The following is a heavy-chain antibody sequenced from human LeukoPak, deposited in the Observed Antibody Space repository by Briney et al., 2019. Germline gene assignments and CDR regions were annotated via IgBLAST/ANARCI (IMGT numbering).Heavy chain of an antibody. Sequence: SETLSLTCAVYGGSFSGYYWSWIRQPPGKGLEWIGEINHSGNTNYNPSLKSRVTISVDTSKNQFSLKLSSVTAADTAVYYCARRAYYDLYYFDYWGQGTLVTVSS. CDR1: GGSFSGYY. CDR3: ARRAYYDLYYFDY. V-gene: IGHV4-34*01. J-gene: IGHJ4*02. D-gene: IGHD3-22*01. CDR2: INHSGNT.